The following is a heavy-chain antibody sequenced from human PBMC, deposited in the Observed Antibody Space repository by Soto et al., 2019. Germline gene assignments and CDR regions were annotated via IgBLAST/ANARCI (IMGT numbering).Heavy chain of an antibody. CDR1: GFSFSNYD. CDR3: EKSRVFFCVIGTRLDS. V-gene: IGHV3-23*01. Sequence: EVQLLESGGGLVQPGGSLTLSCATSGFSFSNYDMVWVRQASAKGLEWVAIISHNGDTAYYADSVKGRFIISRGNSENTPYLHMNGLMAEDPAFYIVEKSRVFFCVIGTRLDSWGQGTQVTVSS. CDR2: ISHNGDTA. D-gene: IGHD3-22*01. J-gene: IGHJ4*02.